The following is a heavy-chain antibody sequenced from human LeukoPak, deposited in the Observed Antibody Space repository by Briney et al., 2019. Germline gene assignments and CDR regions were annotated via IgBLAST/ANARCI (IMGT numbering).Heavy chain of an antibody. CDR2: ISYDGSNK. CDR3: ARDVGWLRLRGQADH. V-gene: IGHV3-30-3*01. D-gene: IGHD5-12*01. CDR1: GFTFSSYA. Sequence: GRSLRLSCAASGFTFSSYAMHWVRQAPGKGLEWVAVISYDGSNKYYADSVKGRFTISRDNSKNTLCLQMNSLRAEDTAVYYCARDVGWLRLRGQADHWGQGTLVTVSS. J-gene: IGHJ4*02.